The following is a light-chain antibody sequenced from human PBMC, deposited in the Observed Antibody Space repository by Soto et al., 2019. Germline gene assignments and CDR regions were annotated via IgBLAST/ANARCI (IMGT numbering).Light chain of an antibody. V-gene: IGKV3-15*01. CDR3: QQYNNWPWT. CDR1: QSISDT. Sequence: EIVLTQYRGTLWWARGARCPRCCRASQSISDTLAWYQQKPGQAHRLLIYSASARATGFPARFSGSGSGTHFTLTISSLQPADSPVYYCQQYNNWPWTFGQGTQVDNK. J-gene: IGKJ1*01. CDR2: SAS.